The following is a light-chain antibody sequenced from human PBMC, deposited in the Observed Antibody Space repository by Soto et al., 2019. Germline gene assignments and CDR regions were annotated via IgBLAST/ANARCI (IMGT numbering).Light chain of an antibody. V-gene: IGKV1-6*01. CDR1: QSISSY. J-gene: IGKJ5*01. CDR2: AAS. CDR3: LQDYNYPYT. Sequence: AIQMTQSPSSLSASVGDRVTITCRASQSISSYLNWYQQKPGKAPKLLNYAASSLQSGVPSRFSGSGSGTDFTLTISSLQPEDFATYYCLQDYNYPYTFGQGTRLEIK.